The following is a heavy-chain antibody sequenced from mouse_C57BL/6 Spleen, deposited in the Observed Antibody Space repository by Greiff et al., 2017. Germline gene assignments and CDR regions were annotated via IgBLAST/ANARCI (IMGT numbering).Heavy chain of an antibody. J-gene: IGHJ1*03. CDR2: ISSGGSYT. CDR1: GFTFSSYG. Sequence: EVQLVESGGDLVKPGGSLKLSCAASGFTFSSYGMSWVRQTPDKRLEWVATISSGGSYTYYPDSVKGRFTISRDNAKNTLYLQMSSLKSEDTAMYYGARRYYGSSYWYFDVWGTGTTVTVSS. CDR3: ARRYYGSSYWYFDV. V-gene: IGHV5-6*01. D-gene: IGHD1-1*01.